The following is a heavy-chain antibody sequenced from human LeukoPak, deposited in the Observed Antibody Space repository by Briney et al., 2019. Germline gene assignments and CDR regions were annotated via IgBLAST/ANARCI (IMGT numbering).Heavy chain of an antibody. Sequence: ASVKVSCKASGDTFSDYTVSWVRQAPGQGLEWMGRIIPIFGTRNYAQKFQGRVTITADESTSTAYMELSSLRSEDTAVYYCARLNPSTIFGVVIINVVWEDNWFDPWGQGTLVTVSS. D-gene: IGHD3-3*01. V-gene: IGHV1-69*13. J-gene: IGHJ5*02. CDR1: GDTFSDYT. CDR3: ARLNPSTIFGVVIINVVWEDNWFDP. CDR2: IIPIFGTR.